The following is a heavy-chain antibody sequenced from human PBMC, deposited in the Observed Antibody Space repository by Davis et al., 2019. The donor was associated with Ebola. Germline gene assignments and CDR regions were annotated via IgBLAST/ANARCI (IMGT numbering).Heavy chain of an antibody. CDR2: IYSGGST. CDR1: GFTVSSNY. J-gene: IGHJ5*02. D-gene: IGHD2-8*01. CDR3: AKDRLSVYAIDNWFDP. Sequence: GESLKISCAASGFTVSSNYMSWVRQAPGKGLEWVSVIYSGGSTYYADSVKGRFTISRHNSKNTLYLQMNSLRAEDTAVYYCAKDRLSVYAIDNWFDPWGQGTLVTVSS. V-gene: IGHV3-53*01.